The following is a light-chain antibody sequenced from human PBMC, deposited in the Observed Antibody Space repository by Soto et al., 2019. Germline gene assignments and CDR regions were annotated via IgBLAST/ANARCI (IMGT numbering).Light chain of an antibody. CDR2: AAS. V-gene: IGKV1-27*01. Sequence: DMQMTQSPSSLSASVGDRVTITCRASQGISNSLAWYQQKPGKVPKLLIYAASTSQSGVPSRFSGSGSGADFTLTISSLQPEDVATYYCQKYNSAPQNFGQGTRLEIK. J-gene: IGKJ5*01. CDR3: QKYNSAPQN. CDR1: QGISNS.